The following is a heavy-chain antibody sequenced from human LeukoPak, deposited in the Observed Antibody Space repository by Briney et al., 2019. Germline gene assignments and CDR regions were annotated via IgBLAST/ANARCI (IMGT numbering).Heavy chain of an antibody. CDR3: ARDGPYCSSTSCHVLLDY. J-gene: IGHJ4*02. CDR2: INTYNVIT. V-gene: IGHV1-18*01. CDR1: GYTFTNYG. D-gene: IGHD2-2*01. Sequence: ASVKVSCKASGYTFTNYGITWMRQAPGQGLEWLGWINTYNVITNYAQKLQGRVTITTDTSTSTAYMELRSLRSDDTAVFYCARDGPYCSSTSCHVLLDYWGQGTLVTVSS.